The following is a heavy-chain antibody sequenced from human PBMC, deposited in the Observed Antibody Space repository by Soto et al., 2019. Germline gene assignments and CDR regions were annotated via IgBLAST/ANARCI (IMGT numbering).Heavy chain of an antibody. CDR2: ISYDGSNK. D-gene: IGHD6-13*01. V-gene: IGHV3-30*18. CDR3: AKDIPYSSSWYGPYYYYGMDV. CDR1: GFTFSSYG. J-gene: IGHJ6*02. Sequence: QVQLVESGGGVVQPGRSLRLSCAASGFTFSSYGMHWVRQAPGKGLEWVAVISYDGSNKYYADSVKGRFTISRDNSKNTLYLQMHSLRAEDTAVYYCAKDIPYSSSWYGPYYYYGMDVWGQGTTVTVSS.